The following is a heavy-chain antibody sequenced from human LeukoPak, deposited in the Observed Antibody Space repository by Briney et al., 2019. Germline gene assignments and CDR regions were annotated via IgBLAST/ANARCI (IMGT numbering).Heavy chain of an antibody. D-gene: IGHD3-22*01. V-gene: IGHV4-4*07. J-gene: IGHJ4*02. Sequence: PSETLSLTCTVSGGSLSTYYWSWIRQPAGKGREWIGRISATRNSNYNPSLKSRVTISVDKSKGQFSLKLTSVTAADTAVYFCARQSGGSYVFFDYWGRGTLVTVSS. CDR2: ISATRNS. CDR3: ARQSGGSYVFFDY. CDR1: GGSLSTYY.